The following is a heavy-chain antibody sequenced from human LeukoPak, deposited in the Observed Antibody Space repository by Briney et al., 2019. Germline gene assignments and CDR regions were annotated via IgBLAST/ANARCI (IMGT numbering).Heavy chain of an antibody. CDR3: AKGKRYPDY. D-gene: IGHD1-1*01. J-gene: IGHJ4*02. Sequence: GGSLRVSCVVSGFTVSESWRRWVRQDPGKGLGWVASLNLDGSDKYYVDSVKGRFTISRDNAKNSLYLQMDSLRVEDTAVYYCAKGKRYPDYWGQGTLVTVSS. V-gene: IGHV3-7*03. CDR2: LNLDGSDK. CDR1: GFTVSESW.